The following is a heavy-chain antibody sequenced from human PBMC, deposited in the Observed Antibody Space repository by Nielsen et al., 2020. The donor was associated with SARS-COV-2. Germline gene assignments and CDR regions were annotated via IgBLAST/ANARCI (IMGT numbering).Heavy chain of an antibody. CDR3: ARVPLGYDSSGYYSGFDY. CDR2: IYYSGST. Sequence: SETLSLTCTVSGGSISSYYWSWIRQPPGKGLEWIGYIYYSGSTNYNPSLKSRVTISVDTSKNQFSLKLSSVTAADTAVYYCARVPLGYDSSGYYSGFDYWGQGTLVTVSS. D-gene: IGHD3-22*01. V-gene: IGHV4-59*08. J-gene: IGHJ4*02. CDR1: GGSISSYY.